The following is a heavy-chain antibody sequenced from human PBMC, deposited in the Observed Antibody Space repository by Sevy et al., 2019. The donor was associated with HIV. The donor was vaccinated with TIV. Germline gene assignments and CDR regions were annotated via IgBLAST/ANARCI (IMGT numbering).Heavy chain of an antibody. J-gene: IGHJ4*02. CDR3: ARDPWVVRGVIVAPFDY. CDR2: INPNSGGT. Sequence: ASVKVSCKASGYTFTGYYMHWVRQAPGQGLEWMGRINPNSGGTNYAQMFQDRVTMTRDTSISTVYMELSRLRSDDTAVYYCARDPWVVRGVIVAPFDYWGQGTLVTVSS. D-gene: IGHD3-10*01. V-gene: IGHV1-2*06. CDR1: GYTFTGYY.